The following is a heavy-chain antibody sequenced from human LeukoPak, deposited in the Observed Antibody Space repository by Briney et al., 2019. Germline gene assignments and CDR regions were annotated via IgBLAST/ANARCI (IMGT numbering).Heavy chain of an antibody. V-gene: IGHV5-51*01. J-gene: IGHJ4*02. CDR1: GYSFTSYW. CDR2: IYPGDSDT. Sequence: GESLKISCKGSGYSFTSYWIGWVRQMPGKGLEWMGIIYPGDSDTRYSPSFQGQVTISADKSISTAYLQWSSLKASDTAMYYCARPIVATIRRRLRLGELSFYFDYWGQGTLVTVSS. CDR3: ARPIVATIRRRLRLGELSFYFDY. D-gene: IGHD3-16*02.